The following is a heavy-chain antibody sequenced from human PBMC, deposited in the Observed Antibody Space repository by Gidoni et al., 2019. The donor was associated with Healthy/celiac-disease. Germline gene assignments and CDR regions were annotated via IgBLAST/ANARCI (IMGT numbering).Heavy chain of an antibody. V-gene: IGHV1-18*01. CDR2: ISSYNDNT. J-gene: IGHJ5*02. Sequence: QVQLVQSGAEVKKPGASVKVSCKGSGYTFTSYAISWVRQAPGQGLEWVGWISSYNDNTNYAQKVQGRVTMTTDTSTSTAYMELRSLRSDDTAVYYCARGGAPGGWFDPWGQGTLVTVSS. D-gene: IGHD3-16*01. CDR1: GYTFTSYA. CDR3: ARGGAPGGWFDP.